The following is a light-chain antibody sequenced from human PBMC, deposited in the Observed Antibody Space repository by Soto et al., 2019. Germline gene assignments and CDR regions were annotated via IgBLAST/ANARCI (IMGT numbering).Light chain of an antibody. Sequence: QSVLTQPPSVSAAPGQKVTISCSGSSSNIGNNFVSWYQQLPGTAPKLLIYDNNKRPSGIPDRFSGSKSDTSATLGITGLQTGDEADYYCGTWDNSLSAVFGGGTKLTVL. CDR3: GTWDNSLSAV. CDR1: SSNIGNNF. J-gene: IGLJ2*01. V-gene: IGLV1-51*01. CDR2: DNN.